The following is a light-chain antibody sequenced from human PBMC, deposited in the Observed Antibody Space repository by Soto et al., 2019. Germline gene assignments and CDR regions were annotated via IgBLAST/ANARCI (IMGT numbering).Light chain of an antibody. V-gene: IGKV4-1*01. CDR2: WTS. Sequence: DIVMTQSPDSLAVSLGERATINCKSSQSVLYDSNNRNYLAWYQQKPGQPPKRLIYWTSSRESGVPDRFSGSGSRTDFTLTISSVQAEDVAFYYCHQYYSSPPLVTFGPGTKVDIK. J-gene: IGKJ3*01. CDR1: QSVLYDSNNRNY. CDR3: HQYYSSPPLVT.